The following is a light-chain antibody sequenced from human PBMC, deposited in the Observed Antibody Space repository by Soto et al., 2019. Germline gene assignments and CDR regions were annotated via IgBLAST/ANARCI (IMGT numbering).Light chain of an antibody. CDR2: AAS. CDR1: QSISTY. Sequence: DIQMTQSPSSLSASVGDRVTITCRASQSISTYLNWYQQKPGKAPNLLIFAASTLQSGVPSRFSGSGSGTAFTLTIPSLHPEDFATYYCQQSYTAPLTFGGGTKVEIK. J-gene: IGKJ4*01. V-gene: IGKV1-39*01. CDR3: QQSYTAPLT.